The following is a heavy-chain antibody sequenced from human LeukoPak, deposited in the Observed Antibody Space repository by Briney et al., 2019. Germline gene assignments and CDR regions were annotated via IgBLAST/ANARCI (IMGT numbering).Heavy chain of an antibody. V-gene: IGHV3-64*01. CDR1: GFTFSTHS. CDR2: ISSDGGST. D-gene: IGHD3-10*01. J-gene: IGHJ4*02. Sequence: GGSLRLSCAASGFTFSTHSMHWVRQAPGKGLESVSAISSDGGSTYYSNSVKGRFTISRDNSKNTLYLQMGSLTAEDTAVYFCAREWPAGVTDYWGQGTLVTVSS. CDR3: AREWPAGVTDY.